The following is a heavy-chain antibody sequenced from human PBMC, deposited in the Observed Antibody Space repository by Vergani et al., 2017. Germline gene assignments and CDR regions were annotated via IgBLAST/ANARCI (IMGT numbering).Heavy chain of an antibody. CDR3: ARKPPPMTTVSTPRLYWYFVL. J-gene: IGHJ2*01. CDR1: GFTFSSYS. Sequence: EVQLVESGGGLVKPGGSLRLSCAASGFTFSSYSMNWVRQAPGKGLEWVSSISSSSSYIYYADSVKGRFTISRDNAKNSMYLQMNSLRAEDTAVYYCARKPPPMTTVSTPRLYWYFVLWGRGTVVTVSS. CDR2: ISSSSSYI. V-gene: IGHV3-21*01. D-gene: IGHD4-17*01.